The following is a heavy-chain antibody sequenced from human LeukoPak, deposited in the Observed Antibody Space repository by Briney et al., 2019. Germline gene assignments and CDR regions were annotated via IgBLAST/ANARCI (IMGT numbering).Heavy chain of an antibody. CDR3: ARGLRWSDY. CDR2: IYYSGNT. Sequence: SQTLSLTCTVSRASLTSFSWRCIPQTPGKGLEWIGNIYYSGNTNYNPSLKSRVIISVDTSKTQFSLKLSSVTAADTAVYYCARGLRWSDYWGQGTLVTVSS. CDR1: RASLTSFS. V-gene: IGHV4-59*01. D-gene: IGHD4-23*01. J-gene: IGHJ4*02.